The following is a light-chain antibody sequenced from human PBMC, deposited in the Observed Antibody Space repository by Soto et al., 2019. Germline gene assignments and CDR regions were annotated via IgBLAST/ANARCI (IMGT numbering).Light chain of an antibody. CDR1: QSVSYY. J-gene: IGKJ1*01. V-gene: IGKV3-20*01. CDR2: DAS. Sequence: EIVLTQSPGTLSLSPGERATLSCRASQSVSYYLAWYQQKPGQAPRLLIYDASSRATGVPDRFSGSGSGTDFTLTISRLEPEDFVVYYCQQYGSSGTFGQGTKVDI. CDR3: QQYGSSGT.